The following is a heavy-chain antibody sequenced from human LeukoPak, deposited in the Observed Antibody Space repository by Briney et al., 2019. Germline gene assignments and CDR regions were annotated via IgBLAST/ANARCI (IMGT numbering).Heavy chain of an antibody. Sequence: PGGSLRLSCAASGFTFDDYAMHWVRQAPGKGLDWVSGISWNSGSIGYADSVKGRFTISRDNAKNSLYLQMNSLRAEDTALYYCAMRPYSGSQGYYWGQGTLVTVSS. V-gene: IGHV3-9*01. CDR1: GFTFDDYA. D-gene: IGHD1-26*01. CDR3: AMRPYSGSQGYY. CDR2: ISWNSGSI. J-gene: IGHJ4*02.